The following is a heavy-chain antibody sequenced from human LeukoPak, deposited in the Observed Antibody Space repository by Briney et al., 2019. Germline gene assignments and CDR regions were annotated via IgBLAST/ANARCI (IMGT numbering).Heavy chain of an antibody. CDR3: ARQGGSYPSYYYYMDV. CDR2: INHSGST. D-gene: IGHD1-26*01. CDR1: GGSFSGYY. Sequence: SETLSLTCAVYGGSFSGYYWSWIRQPPGKGLEWIGEINHSGSTNYNPSLKSRVTISVDTSKNQFSLKLSSVTAADTAVYYCARQGGSYPSYYYYMDVWGKGTTVTVSS. J-gene: IGHJ6*03. V-gene: IGHV4-34*01.